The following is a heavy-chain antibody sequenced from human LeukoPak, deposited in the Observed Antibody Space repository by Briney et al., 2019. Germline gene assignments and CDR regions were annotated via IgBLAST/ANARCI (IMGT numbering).Heavy chain of an antibody. CDR1: GYTFTSYA. Sequence: ASVKVSCKASGYTFTSYAMNWVRQTPGQGLEWMGWINTNTGNPTYAQGFTGRFVFSLDTSVSTAYLQISSLKAEDTAVYYCARGTAWYCYIHKSPFDYWGQGTLVTVS. CDR2: INTNTGNP. J-gene: IGHJ4*02. V-gene: IGHV7-4-1*02. CDR3: ARGTAWYCYIHKSPFDY. D-gene: IGHD2-15*01.